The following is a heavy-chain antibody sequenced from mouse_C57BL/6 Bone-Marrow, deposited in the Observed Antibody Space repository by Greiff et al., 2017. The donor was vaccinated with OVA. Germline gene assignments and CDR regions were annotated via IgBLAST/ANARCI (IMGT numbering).Heavy chain of an antibody. V-gene: IGHV4-1*01. CDR3: ARRGRYGRWLPCYWYFDV. Sequence: AAAAVDFSRYWMSWVRRAPGKGLEWIGEINPDSSTINYAPSLKDKFIISRDNAKNTLYLQMSKVRSEDTALYYCARRGRYGRWLPCYWYFDVWGTGTTVTVSS. CDR2: INPDSSTI. J-gene: IGHJ1*03. D-gene: IGHD2-3*01. CDR1: AVDFSRYW.